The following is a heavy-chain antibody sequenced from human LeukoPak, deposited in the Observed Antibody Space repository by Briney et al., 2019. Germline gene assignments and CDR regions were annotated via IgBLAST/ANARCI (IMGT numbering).Heavy chain of an antibody. J-gene: IGHJ4*02. CDR1: GGSFSGYY. V-gene: IGHV4-34*01. CDR3: ARGRITIFGATVV. Sequence: SETLSLTCAVYGGSFSGYYWSWIRQPPGKGLEWIGEIKHSGSTNYNPSLKSRVTISVDTSKNQFSLKLSSVTAADTAVYYCARGRITIFGATVVWGQGTLVTVSS. CDR2: IKHSGST. D-gene: IGHD3-3*01.